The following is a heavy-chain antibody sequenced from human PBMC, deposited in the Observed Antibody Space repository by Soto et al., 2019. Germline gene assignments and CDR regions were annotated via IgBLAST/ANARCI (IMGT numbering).Heavy chain of an antibody. CDR1: GFTFSSFL. CDR3: ARGKGGNF. V-gene: IGHV3-7*03. J-gene: IGHJ4*02. CDR2: INQDGSDK. Sequence: GGSLRLSWEVSGFTFSSFLMTWVRQAPGKGLEWVANINQDGSDKYYVDSVNGRFTISRDNAQNSLYLQLNSLTPEDTAVYYCARGKGGNFWGQGALVTVSS. D-gene: IGHD1-26*01.